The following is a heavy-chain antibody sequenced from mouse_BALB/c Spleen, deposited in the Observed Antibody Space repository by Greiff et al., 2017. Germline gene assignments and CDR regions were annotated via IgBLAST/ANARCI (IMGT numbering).Heavy chain of an antibody. CDR1: GFTFTDYY. D-gene: IGHD3-3*01. V-gene: IGHV7-3*02. J-gene: IGHJ3*01. CDR2: IRNKANGYTT. CDR3: ARDRGSRTGFAY. Sequence: DVQLVESGGGLVQPGGSLRLSCATSGFTFTDYYMSWVRQPPGKALEWLGFIRNKANGYTTEYSASVKGRFTISRDNSQSILYLQMNTLRAEDSATYYCARDRGSRTGFAYWGQGTLVTVSA.